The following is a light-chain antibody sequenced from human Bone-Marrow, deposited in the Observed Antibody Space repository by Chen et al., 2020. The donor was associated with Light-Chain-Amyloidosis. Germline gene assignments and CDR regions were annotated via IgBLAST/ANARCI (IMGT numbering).Light chain of an antibody. CDR1: DLPTKY. CDR3: QSADSSGTYEVI. J-gene: IGLJ2*01. CDR2: RDT. Sequence: SSELTQPPSVSVSPGQTARINCSGDDLPTKYAYWYQQKTGQAPVLVLHRDTERPSGISERFSGSSSGTTATLTSSGGQAEDEADYHCQSADSSGTYEVIVGGGTKLTVL. V-gene: IGLV3-25*03.